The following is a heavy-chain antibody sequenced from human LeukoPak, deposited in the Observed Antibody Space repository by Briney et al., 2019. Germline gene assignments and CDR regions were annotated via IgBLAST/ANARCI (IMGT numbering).Heavy chain of an antibody. V-gene: IGHV4-39*07. Sequence: SETLSLTCTVSGGSISTSTYYWGWIRQPPGKGLEWIGSIYHSGTTYYNPSLKSRVTISVDTSKNQFSLKLSSVTAADTAVYYCARDRHSSGYSDYWGQGTLVTVSS. D-gene: IGHD3-22*01. CDR3: ARDRHSSGYSDY. CDR2: IYHSGTT. CDR1: GGSISTSTYY. J-gene: IGHJ4*02.